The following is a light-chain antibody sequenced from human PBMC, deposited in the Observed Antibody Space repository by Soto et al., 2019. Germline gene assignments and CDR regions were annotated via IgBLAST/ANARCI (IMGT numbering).Light chain of an antibody. Sequence: DVVMTQSPLSLPVTLGQPASISCRSSHSLAYREGKTYLNWFHKTPGLSPRRLIYKVSNRVYGGPDRFIGSGSCSEFFPKISRVVDDDVCVYYCLQGTHGSPYTFGQGTKLEVK. V-gene: IGKV2-30*01. CDR2: KVS. CDR3: LQGTHGSPYT. J-gene: IGKJ2*01. CDR1: HSLAYREGKTY.